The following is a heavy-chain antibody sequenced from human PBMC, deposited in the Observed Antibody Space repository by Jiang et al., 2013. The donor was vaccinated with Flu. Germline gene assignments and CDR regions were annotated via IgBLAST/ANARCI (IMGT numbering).Heavy chain of an antibody. J-gene: IGHJ3*02. V-gene: IGHV3-7*01. D-gene: IGHD2/OR15-2a*01. CDR2: IKQDGSEK. Sequence: VRLSCAASGFTFSSYWMSWVRQAPGKGLEWVANIKQDGSEKYYVDSVKGRFTISRDNAKNSLYLQMNSLRAEDTAVYYCARDLIGAPGAFDIWGQGTMVTVSS. CDR1: GFTFSSYW. CDR3: ARDLIGAPGAFDI.